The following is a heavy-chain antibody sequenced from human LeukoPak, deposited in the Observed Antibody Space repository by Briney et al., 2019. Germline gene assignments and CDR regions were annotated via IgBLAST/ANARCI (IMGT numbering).Heavy chain of an antibody. CDR3: AKKGYGGNGHFEL. D-gene: IGHD4-23*01. J-gene: IGHJ2*01. CDR2: ISGSGGST. Sequence: SGGSLRLSCAASGFTFSSYAMSWVRQAPGKGLEWVSAISGSGGSTYYADSVKGRSTISRDNSKNTLYLQMNSLRTEDTAVYYCAKKGYGGNGHFELWGRGTLVTVSS. CDR1: GFTFSSYA. V-gene: IGHV3-23*01.